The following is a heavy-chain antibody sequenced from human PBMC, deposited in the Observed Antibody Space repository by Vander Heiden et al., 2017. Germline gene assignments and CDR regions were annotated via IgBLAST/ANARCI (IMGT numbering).Heavy chain of an antibody. CDR2: IWYDGRKK. J-gene: IGHJ4*01. Sequence: QVQLVESGGGVVQPGRSVRISCAASGLTLSSYGMHWGRQAPGKGLEWVALIWYDGRKKYYGDSVKGRFTISIDNSKNTLYMQLNSLRAEDRAVDYCARGSQFVDYRGHGSLVTDSS. CDR1: GLTLSSYG. CDR3: ARGSQFVDY. V-gene: IGHV3-33*01.